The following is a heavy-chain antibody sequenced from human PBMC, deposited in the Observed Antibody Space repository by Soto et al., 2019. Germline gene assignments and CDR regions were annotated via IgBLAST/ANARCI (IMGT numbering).Heavy chain of an antibody. CDR1: GGTFSSYT. J-gene: IGHJ5*02. CDR3: ARTRSAPNWFDP. V-gene: IGHV1-69*02. Sequence: QVQLVQSGAEVKKPGSSVKVSCKASGGTFSSYTISWVRQAPGQGLEWMGRLIPTLGIANYAQKFQGRVPITADKSTSTAYMELSSLRSEDTAGYYCARTRSAPNWFDPWGQGTLVTVSS. CDR2: LIPTLGIA.